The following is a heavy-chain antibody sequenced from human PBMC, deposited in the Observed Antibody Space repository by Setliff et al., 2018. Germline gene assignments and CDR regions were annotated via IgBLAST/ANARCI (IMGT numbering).Heavy chain of an antibody. D-gene: IGHD3-3*01. V-gene: IGHV1-69*04. J-gene: IGHJ4*02. CDR1: GATLSGVV. CDR2: FIPVLGKP. Sequence: AASVKVSCKASGATLSGVVFSWVRQAPGHGLEWMGRFIPVLGKPNYAPRFQGRLTITVDTSTGTSYMDLRSLRSDDTAIYYCATELRSPFWHFDLWGQGSLVTVPQ. CDR3: ATELRSPFWHFDL.